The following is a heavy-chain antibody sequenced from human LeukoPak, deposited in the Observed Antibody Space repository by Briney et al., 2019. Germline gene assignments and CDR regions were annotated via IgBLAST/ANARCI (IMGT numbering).Heavy chain of an antibody. D-gene: IGHD3-9*01. CDR1: GYSFTNYW. V-gene: IGHV5-51*01. CDR2: IYPGDSDT. CDR3: GRLGYYDVLTGYFVAFDI. Sequence: GESLKISCKGSGYSFTNYWIGWVRQMPGKGLECMGIIYPGDSDTRYSPSFQGQVTISADKSISTAYLQWSSLKASDTAMYYCGRLGYYDVLTGYFVAFDIWGQGTMVTVSS. J-gene: IGHJ3*02.